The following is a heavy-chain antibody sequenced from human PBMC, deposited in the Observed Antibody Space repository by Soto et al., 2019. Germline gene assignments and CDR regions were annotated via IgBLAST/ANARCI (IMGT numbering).Heavy chain of an antibody. J-gene: IGHJ6*02. CDR2: IYYSGST. CDR3: ASFYGSGRLPYYYYGMDV. D-gene: IGHD3-10*01. CDR1: GGSISSDY. V-gene: IGHV4-59*12. Sequence: SETLSLTCTVSGGSISSDYWSWIRQPPGKGLEWIGYIYYSGSTNYNPSLKSRVTISVDTSKNQFSLKLSSVTAADTAVYYCASFYGSGRLPYYYYGMDVWGQGTTVT.